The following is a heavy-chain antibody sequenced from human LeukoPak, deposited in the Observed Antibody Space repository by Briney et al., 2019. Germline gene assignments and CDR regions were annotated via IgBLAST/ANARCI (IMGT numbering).Heavy chain of an antibody. Sequence: SVKVSCKASGGTFSSYAISWVRQAPGQGLEWIGRIIPILGIANYAQKFQGRVTITADKSTSTAYMELSSLRSEDTAAYYCARERPAAGPDYWGQGTLVTVSS. V-gene: IGHV1-69*04. CDR2: IIPILGIA. CDR1: GGTFSSYA. CDR3: ARERPAAGPDY. D-gene: IGHD3-10*01. J-gene: IGHJ4*02.